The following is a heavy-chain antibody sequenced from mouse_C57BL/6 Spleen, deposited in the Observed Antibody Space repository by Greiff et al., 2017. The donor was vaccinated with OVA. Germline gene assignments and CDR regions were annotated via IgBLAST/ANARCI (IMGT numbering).Heavy chain of an antibody. J-gene: IGHJ4*01. Sequence: EVKLVESGGGLVQPGGSLSLSCAASGFTFTDYYMSWVRQPPGKALEWLGFIRNKANGYTTEYSASVKGRFTISRDNSQSILYLQMNALRAEDSATYYCARYSWGRGYAMDYWGQGTSVTVSS. CDR2: IRNKANGYTT. CDR3: ARYSWGRGYAMDY. D-gene: IGHD4-1*01. CDR1: GFTFTDYY. V-gene: IGHV7-3*01.